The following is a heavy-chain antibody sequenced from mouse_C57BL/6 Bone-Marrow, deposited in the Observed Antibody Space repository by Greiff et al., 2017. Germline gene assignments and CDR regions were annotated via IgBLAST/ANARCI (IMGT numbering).Heavy chain of an antibody. CDR2: IYPRSGNT. J-gene: IGHJ2*01. V-gene: IGHV1-81*01. D-gene: IGHD2-5*01. CDR1: GYTFTSYG. Sequence: QVQLQQSGAELARPGASVKLSCKASGYTFTSYGISWVKQRTGQGLEWIGEIYPRSGNTYYNEKFKGKATLTADKSSSTAYMELRSLTSEDSAVYFCARSYSNCVYFDYWGQGTTLTVSS. CDR3: ARSYSNCVYFDY.